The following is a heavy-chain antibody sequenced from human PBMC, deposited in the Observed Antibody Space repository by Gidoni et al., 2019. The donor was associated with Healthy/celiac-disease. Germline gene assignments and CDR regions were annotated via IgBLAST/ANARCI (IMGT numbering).Heavy chain of an antibody. V-gene: IGHV3-30*18. CDR3: AKEYGSGSLVYFDY. CDR2: ISYDGSNK. J-gene: IGHJ4*02. D-gene: IGHD3-10*01. CDR1: GFPFSSYG. Sequence: QVQLVESGGGVVQPGRSLRLSCAASGFPFSSYGMHWVRQAPGKGLEWVAVISYDGSNKYYADSVKGRFTISRDNSKNTLYLQMNSLRAEDTAVYYCAKEYGSGSLVYFDYWGQGTLVTVSS.